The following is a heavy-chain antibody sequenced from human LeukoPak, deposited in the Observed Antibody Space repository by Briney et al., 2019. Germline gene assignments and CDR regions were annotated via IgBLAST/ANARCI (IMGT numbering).Heavy chain of an antibody. Sequence: GGTLRLSCGASGFTFSSYGMLWVRQSPGKGLEWVAFIRYDGNIKFYADSMKGRFTISRDNSKNTLYLHINSLRPEDTALYYCVKDNPLDYWGQGTLVIASS. J-gene: IGHJ4*02. D-gene: IGHD1-14*01. CDR3: VKDNPLDY. CDR1: GFTFSSYG. V-gene: IGHV3-30*02. CDR2: IRYDGNIK.